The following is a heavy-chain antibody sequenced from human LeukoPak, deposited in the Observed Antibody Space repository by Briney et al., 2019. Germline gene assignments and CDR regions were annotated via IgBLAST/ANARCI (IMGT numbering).Heavy chain of an antibody. CDR1: GXSISSYY. D-gene: IGHD2-8*02. Sequence: SETLSLTCTVSGXSISSYYWSWIRQPPGKGLEWIGYIYYSGSTNYNPSLKSRVTISVDTSKKQFSLKVSSVTAADTAIYYCARKGLTGGLDYWGQGTLVTVSS. J-gene: IGHJ4*02. CDR2: IYYSGST. CDR3: ARKGLTGGLDY. V-gene: IGHV4-59*01.